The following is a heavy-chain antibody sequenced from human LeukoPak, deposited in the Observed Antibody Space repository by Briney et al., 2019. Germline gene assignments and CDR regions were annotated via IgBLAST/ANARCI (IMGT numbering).Heavy chain of an antibody. CDR3: ARDLGTYYYDSTDDY. D-gene: IGHD3-22*01. CDR1: GGTFSSYA. Sequence: SVKVSCKASGGTFSSYAISWVRQAPGQGLEWMGGIIPIFGTANYAQKFQGRVTITADESTSTAYMELSSLRSEDTAVYYCARDLGTYYYDSTDDYWGQGTLVTVSS. CDR2: IIPIFGTA. V-gene: IGHV1-69*13. J-gene: IGHJ4*02.